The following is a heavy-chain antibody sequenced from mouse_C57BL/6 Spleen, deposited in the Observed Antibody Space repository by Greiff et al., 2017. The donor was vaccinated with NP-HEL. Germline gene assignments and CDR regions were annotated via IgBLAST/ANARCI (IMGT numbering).Heavy chain of an antibody. J-gene: IGHJ2*01. CDR1: GYTFTSYW. CDR2: IHPNSGST. V-gene: IGHV1-64*01. Sequence: QVQLQQPGAELVKPGASVKLSCKASGYTFTSYWMHWVKQRPGQGLEWIGMIHPNSGSTNYNEKFKSKATLTVDKSSSTAYMQLSSLTSEDSAVYYCARSGGSSHLDYWGQGTTLTVSS. CDR3: ARSGGSSHLDY. D-gene: IGHD1-1*01.